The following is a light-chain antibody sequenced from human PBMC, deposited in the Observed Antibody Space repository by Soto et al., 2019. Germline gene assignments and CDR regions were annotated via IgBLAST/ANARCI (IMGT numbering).Light chain of an antibody. Sequence: EIVMTQSPATLSVSPGEGATLSCRASQSVSSNLAWYQQRSGQAPRLLIYGASTRATGIPARFSGSGSGTEFTLTISSLQSEDFAVYYCQQYNNWPPYTFGQGTKLEIK. J-gene: IGKJ2*01. CDR1: QSVSSN. CDR3: QQYNNWPPYT. V-gene: IGKV3-15*01. CDR2: GAS.